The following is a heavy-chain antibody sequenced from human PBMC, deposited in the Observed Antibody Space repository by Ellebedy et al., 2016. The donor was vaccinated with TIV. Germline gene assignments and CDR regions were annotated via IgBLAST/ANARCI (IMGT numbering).Heavy chain of an antibody. CDR3: ARSRYSNTPFDY. Sequence: GESLKISCAASGCPFSSDWMSGVRQAQGKRLEWVANIKQDGSEKYYVDSVKGRFTIYRDNDKNSLYLQMNSLRAEDTAVYYCARSRYSNTPFDYWGQGTLVTVSS. CDR2: IKQDGSEK. CDR1: GCPFSSDW. D-gene: IGHD6-13*01. J-gene: IGHJ4*02. V-gene: IGHV3-7*01.